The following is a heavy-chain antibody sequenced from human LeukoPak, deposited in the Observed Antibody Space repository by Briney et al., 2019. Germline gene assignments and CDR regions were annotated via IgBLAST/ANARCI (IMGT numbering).Heavy chain of an antibody. D-gene: IGHD3-22*01. CDR2: IIPIFGIA. CDR1: GGTFSSYA. CDR3: AKGDSSGYYTIDY. V-gene: IGHV1-69*04. J-gene: IGHJ4*02. Sequence: SVKVSCKASGGTFSSYAISWVRQAPGQGLEWMGRIIPIFGIADYAQKFQGRVTITADKSTSTAYMELSSLRSEDTAVYYCAKGDSSGYYTIDYWGQGTLVTVSS.